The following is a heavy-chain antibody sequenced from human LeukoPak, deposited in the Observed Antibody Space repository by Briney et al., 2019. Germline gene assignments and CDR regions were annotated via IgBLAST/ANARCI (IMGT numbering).Heavy chain of an antibody. CDR3: ARGIWSRTVSSYYFDY. J-gene: IGHJ4*02. CDR1: GFTFTNYA. Sequence: GASVKVSCKASGFTFTNYAMQWVRQAPGQRLEWMGWINAGNGHTRYSQRFQGRVTITRDTSATTVYMEVTSLRSEDTAVCYCARGIWSRTVSSYYFDYWGQGTLVTVSS. CDR2: INAGNGHT. D-gene: IGHD3-3*01. V-gene: IGHV1-3*01.